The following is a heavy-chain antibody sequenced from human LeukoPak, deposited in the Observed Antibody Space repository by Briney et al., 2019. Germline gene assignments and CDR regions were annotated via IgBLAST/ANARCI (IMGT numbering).Heavy chain of an antibody. CDR3: ARGPIAAAGDY. CDR1: GYTFTSYY. V-gene: IGHV1-18*04. D-gene: IGHD6-13*01. Sequence: ASVKVSCKASGYTFTSYYMHWVRQAPGQGLEWMGWINANNGNTNYAQNLQGRVTMTRDTSTSTAYMEVRSLRSDDTAVYYCARGPIAAAGDYWGQGTLVTVSS. CDR2: INANNGNT. J-gene: IGHJ4*02.